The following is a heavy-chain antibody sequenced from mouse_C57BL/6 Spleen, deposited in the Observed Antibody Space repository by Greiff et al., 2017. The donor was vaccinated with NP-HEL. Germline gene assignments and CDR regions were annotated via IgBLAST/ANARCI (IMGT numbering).Heavy chain of an antibody. CDR3: ARPGGYDENGVVAY. Sequence: EVHLVESGGGLVKPGGSLKLSCAASGFTFSDYGMHWVRQAPEKGLEWVAYISSGSSTIYYADTVKGRFTISRDSAKNTLFLQMTSLRSEDTAMYYCARPGGYDENGVVAYWGQGSLVTVSA. CDR1: GFTFSDYG. D-gene: IGHD2-2*01. V-gene: IGHV5-17*01. J-gene: IGHJ3*01. CDR2: ISSGSSTI.